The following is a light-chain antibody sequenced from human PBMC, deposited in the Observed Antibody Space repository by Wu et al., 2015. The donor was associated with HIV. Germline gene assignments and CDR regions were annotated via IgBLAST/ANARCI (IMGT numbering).Light chain of an antibody. J-gene: IGKJ5*01. CDR2: ETS. CDR3: QQTTSWPLT. V-gene: IGKV3-11*01. CDR1: QSITNS. Sequence: ETVLSQSPATLSLSPGERATLSCTASQSITNSLAWYQQKPGQAPRLLIYETSNRVTGIPARISGSGSGTDFTLTISSLEPEDFAIYYCQQTTSWPLTFGQGTRLEIK.